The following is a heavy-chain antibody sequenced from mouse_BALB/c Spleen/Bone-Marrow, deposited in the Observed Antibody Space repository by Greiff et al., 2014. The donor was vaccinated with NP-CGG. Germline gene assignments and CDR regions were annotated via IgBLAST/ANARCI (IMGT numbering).Heavy chain of an antibody. CDR1: GFSIKDTY. J-gene: IGHJ1*01. CDR3: ARQEFAIYWYFDV. CDR2: IDPANGNT. Sequence: EVQLVESGAELVKPGASVKLSCSASGFSIKDTYMHWVKQRPEQGLEWIGRIDPANGNTKYDPKFQDKTTITADTSSNTVDLQLSSLTFEDTAVYYCARQEFAIYWYFDVWGAGTTVTVSS. D-gene: IGHD1-3*01. V-gene: IGHV14-3*02.